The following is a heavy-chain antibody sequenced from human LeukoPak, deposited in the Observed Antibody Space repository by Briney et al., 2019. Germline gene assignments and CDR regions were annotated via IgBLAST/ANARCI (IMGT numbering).Heavy chain of an antibody. CDR3: ARGSGDFWSGYYSYGMDV. V-gene: IGHV1-18*01. D-gene: IGHD3-3*01. CDR1: GYTFTSYG. Sequence: GASVKVSCKASGYTFTSYGISWVRQAPGQGLEWMGWISAYNGNTNYAQKLQGRVTMTTDTSTSTAYMELSRLRSDDTAVYYCARGSGDFWSGYYSYGMDVWGQGTTVTVSS. CDR2: ISAYNGNT. J-gene: IGHJ6*02.